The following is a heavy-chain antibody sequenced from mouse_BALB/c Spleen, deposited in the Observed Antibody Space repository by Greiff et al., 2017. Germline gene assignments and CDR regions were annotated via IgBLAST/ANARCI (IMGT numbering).Heavy chain of an antibody. Sequence: EVMLVESGGGLVQPGGSRKLSCAASGFTFSSFGMHWVRQAPEKGLEWVAYISSGSSTIYYADTVKGRFTISRDNPKNTLFLQMTSLRSEDTAMYYCARRSRTTVVATYYYAMDYWGQGTSVTVSS. CDR3: ARRSRTTVVATYYYAMDY. V-gene: IGHV5-17*02. D-gene: IGHD1-1*01. CDR1: GFTFSSFG. CDR2: ISSGSSTI. J-gene: IGHJ4*01.